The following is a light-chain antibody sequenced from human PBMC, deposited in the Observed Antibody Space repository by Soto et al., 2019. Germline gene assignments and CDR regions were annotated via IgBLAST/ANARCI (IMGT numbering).Light chain of an antibody. V-gene: IGKV3-15*01. CDR1: QSVSSN. Sequence: ATLTKYPGERATPSFRASQSVSSNLAWYQQKPGQAPRLLIYGASTRATGTPARFSGSGSGTEFTLPISSLQSEDSAVYDCLLYNNWHLTFDVGTMVDIK. CDR2: GAS. J-gene: IGKJ4*01. CDR3: LLYNNWHLT.